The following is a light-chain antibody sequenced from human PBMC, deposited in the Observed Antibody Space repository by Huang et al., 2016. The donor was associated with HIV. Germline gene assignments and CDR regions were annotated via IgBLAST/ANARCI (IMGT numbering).Light chain of an antibody. Sequence: EIVLTQSPGTLSLSPGERATLSCRASQSVSSTYLAWYPQKPGQAPRLLFYGASSRATGIPDRFSGSGSGTDFTLTISRLEPEDLAVYYCQQYDSSPWTFGQGTKVEIK. CDR1: QSVSSTY. CDR2: GAS. V-gene: IGKV3-20*01. J-gene: IGKJ1*01. CDR3: QQYDSSPWT.